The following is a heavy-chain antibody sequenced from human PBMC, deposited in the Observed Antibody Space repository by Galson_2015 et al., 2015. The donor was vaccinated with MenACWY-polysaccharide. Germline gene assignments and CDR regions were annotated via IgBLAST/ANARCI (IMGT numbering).Heavy chain of an antibody. J-gene: IGHJ4*02. Sequence: LRLSCAASGFTFSSYGLPWVRPAPGKGLEWVAVIPYDGSNKYYADSVKGRFPISRDNSKNTLYLHMNSLRAEGTALYSCATPYENYCYSPRYRGQGTLVTVSS. CDR2: IPYDGSNK. V-gene: IGHV3-30*03. D-gene: IGHD2-21*01. CDR3: ATPYENYCYSPRY. CDR1: GFTFSSYG.